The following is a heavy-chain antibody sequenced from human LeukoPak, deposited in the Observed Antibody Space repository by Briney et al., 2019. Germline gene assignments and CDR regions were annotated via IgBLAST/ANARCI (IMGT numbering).Heavy chain of an antibody. D-gene: IGHD2-15*01. CDR1: GFTFNNHD. V-gene: IGHV3-30*18. CDR3: AKPRDIDSWAFDV. CDR2: IYSDGRNK. Sequence: GGSLRLSCAASGFTFNNHDMHWVRQAPGQGLEWVAGIYSDGRNKYYADSVKGRFTISRDNSKNTLNLQMNSLRTEDTAVYYCAKPRDIDSWAFDVWGQGTMVTVS. J-gene: IGHJ3*01.